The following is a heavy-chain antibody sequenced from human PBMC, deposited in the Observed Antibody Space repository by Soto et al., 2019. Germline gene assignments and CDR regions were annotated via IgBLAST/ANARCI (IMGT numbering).Heavy chain of an antibody. CDR1: GFTVNGMY. D-gene: IGHD6-13*01. CDR3: ARVDTLPAAVDY. CDR2: LYSDETT. J-gene: IGHJ4*02. Sequence: SCAGSGFTVNGMYMSWARQAPGKGLEWVSLLYSDETTYYADSVRGRFTISRDNPNNTLFLQMNSLRAEDTAVYYCARVDTLPAAVDYWGQGALVTVSS. V-gene: IGHV3-66*01.